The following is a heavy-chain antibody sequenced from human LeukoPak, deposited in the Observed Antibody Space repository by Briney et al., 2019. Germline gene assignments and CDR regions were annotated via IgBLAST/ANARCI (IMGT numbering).Heavy chain of an antibody. D-gene: IGHD3-10*01. Sequence: ASVKVSCKASGFTFTSYDINWVRQAPGQGLEWMGWISAYNGNTNYAQKLQGRVTMTTDTSTSTAYMELRSLRSDDTAVYYCARAGLTMVRGVMYFDYWGQGTLVTVSS. CDR2: ISAYNGNT. CDR3: ARAGLTMVRGVMYFDY. CDR1: GFTFTSYD. V-gene: IGHV1-18*01. J-gene: IGHJ4*02.